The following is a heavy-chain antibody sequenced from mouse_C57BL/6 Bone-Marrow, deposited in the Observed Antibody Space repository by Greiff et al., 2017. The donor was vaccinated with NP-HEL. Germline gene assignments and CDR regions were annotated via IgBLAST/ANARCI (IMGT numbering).Heavy chain of an antibody. V-gene: IGHV14-4*01. Sequence: VQLQQSGAELVRPGASVKLSCTASGFNIKDDYMHWVKQRPEQGLEWIGWIDPENGDTDYASKFQGKATLTAAPSSNTAYLQLSSLTSEDTAVYYCTTGYYYGSSSWFAYWGQGTLVTVSA. J-gene: IGHJ3*01. CDR1: GFNIKDDY. CDR3: TTGYYYGSSSWFAY. CDR2: IDPENGDT. D-gene: IGHD1-1*01.